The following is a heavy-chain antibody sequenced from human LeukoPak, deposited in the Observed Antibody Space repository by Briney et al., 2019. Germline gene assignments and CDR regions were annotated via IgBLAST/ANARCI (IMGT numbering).Heavy chain of an antibody. V-gene: IGHV1-69*04. CDR3: ASEGLGAARLLGDYYYGMDV. Sequence: ASVKVSCKASGGTFSSYAISWVRQAPGQGLEWMGRIIPILGIANYAQKFQGRVTITADKSTSTAYMELSSLRSEYTALYYCASEGLGAARLLGDYYYGMDVWGQGTTVTVSS. CDR1: GGTFSSYA. J-gene: IGHJ6*02. CDR2: IIPILGIA. D-gene: IGHD6-6*01.